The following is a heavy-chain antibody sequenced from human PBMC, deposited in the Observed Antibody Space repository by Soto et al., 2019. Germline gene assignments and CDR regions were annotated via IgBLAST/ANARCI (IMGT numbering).Heavy chain of an antibody. CDR1: GFTFSSYA. Sequence: SLRLSCAASGFTFSSYAMSWVRQAPGKGLEWVSAISGSGGSTYYADSVKGRFTISRDNSKNTLYLQMNSLRAEDTAVYYCAKLMCSSTSCYCSSYYFDYWGQGTLVTVSS. J-gene: IGHJ4*02. CDR2: ISGSGGST. CDR3: AKLMCSSTSCYCSSYYFDY. V-gene: IGHV3-23*01. D-gene: IGHD2-2*01.